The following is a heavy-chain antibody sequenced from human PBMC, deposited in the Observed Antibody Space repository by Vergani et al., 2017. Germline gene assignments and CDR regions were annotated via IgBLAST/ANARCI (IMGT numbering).Heavy chain of an antibody. D-gene: IGHD3-22*01. CDR3: ASVGEYYDSSGYYRGHAGVVDV. J-gene: IGHJ6*02. Sequence: QVQLVQSGAEVKKPGASVKVSCKASGYTFTSYGISWVRQAPGQGLEWMGWISAYNGNTNYAQKLQGRVTMTTDTSTSTAYMELSSLRSDDTAVYYCASVGEYYDSSGYYRGHAGVVDVWGQGTTVTVSS. V-gene: IGHV1-18*01. CDR1: GYTFTSYG. CDR2: ISAYNGNT.